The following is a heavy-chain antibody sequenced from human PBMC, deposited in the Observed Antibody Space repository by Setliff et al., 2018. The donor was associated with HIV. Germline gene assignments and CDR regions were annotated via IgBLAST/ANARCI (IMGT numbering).Heavy chain of an antibody. V-gene: IGHV1-69*10. J-gene: IGHJ3*02. D-gene: IGHD6-13*01. CDR3: ARVLKGYSSSYEAFDI. Sequence: SVKVSCKISGGTFSSFALSWVRQAPGQGLEWMGGIIPILNVAKYPQKFHGRVTITADKSTSTVYMELSSLRSEDTAMYYCARVLKGYSSSYEAFDIWGQGTMVTVSS. CDR2: IIPILNVA. CDR1: GGTFSSFA.